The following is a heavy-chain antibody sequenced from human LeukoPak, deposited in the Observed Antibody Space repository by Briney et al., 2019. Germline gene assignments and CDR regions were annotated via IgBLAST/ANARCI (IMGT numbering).Heavy chain of an antibody. CDR1: GGTFSSYA. CDR3: ARPGIAADDGKDAFDI. Sequence: SVKVSCKASGGTFSSYAISWVRQAPGQGLEWMGGIIPIFGTANYAQKFQGRVTITADESTSTAYMELSSLRSEDTAMYYCARPGIAADDGKDAFDIWGQGTMVTVSS. D-gene: IGHD6-13*01. CDR2: IIPIFGTA. V-gene: IGHV1-69*13. J-gene: IGHJ3*02.